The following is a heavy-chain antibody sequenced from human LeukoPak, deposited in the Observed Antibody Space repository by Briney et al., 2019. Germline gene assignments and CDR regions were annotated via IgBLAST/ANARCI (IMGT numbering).Heavy chain of an antibody. CDR3: AKARQQDTVVTCFDY. CDR1: GFTFSSYS. D-gene: IGHD4-23*01. V-gene: IGHV3-23*01. J-gene: IGHJ4*02. CDR2: ISGSGGST. Sequence: GSLRLSCAASGFTFSSYSMNWVRQAPGKGLEWVSAISGSGGSTYYADSVKGRFTISRDNSKNTLYLQMNSLRAEDTAVYYCAKARQQDTVVTCFDYWGQGTLVTVSS.